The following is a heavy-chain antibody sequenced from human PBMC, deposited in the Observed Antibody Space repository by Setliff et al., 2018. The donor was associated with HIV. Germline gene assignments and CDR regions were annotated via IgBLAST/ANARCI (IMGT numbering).Heavy chain of an antibody. V-gene: IGHV1-3*04. D-gene: IGHD4-17*01. CDR3: ARDLNSGDYPHWFDP. Sequence: ASVKVSCKASGYTFTTYAMHWVRQAPGQSLEWMGWINTVNGNTKYSQKFQARVTMTRDTYASTVYMELSSLRSGDTAVYYCARDLNSGDYPHWFDPWGQGTLVTVSS. CDR1: GYTFTTYA. J-gene: IGHJ5*02. CDR2: INTVNGNT.